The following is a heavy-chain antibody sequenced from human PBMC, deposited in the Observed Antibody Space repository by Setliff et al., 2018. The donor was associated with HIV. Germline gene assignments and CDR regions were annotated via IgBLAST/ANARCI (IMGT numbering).Heavy chain of an antibody. CDR2: INPKSDGT. J-gene: IGHJ4*02. D-gene: IGHD3-22*01. CDR3: ARGMDYYDTSGYYQYYFDY. V-gene: IGHV1-2*04. CDR1: GYSFTNHY. Sequence: ASVKVSCKPSGYSFTNHYMHWVRQAPGQGLEWMGVINPKSDGTNYAQKFQGWITMTRDTSISTAYMELSRLRSDDTAAYYCARGMDYYDTSGYYQYYFDYWGQGTLVTVSS.